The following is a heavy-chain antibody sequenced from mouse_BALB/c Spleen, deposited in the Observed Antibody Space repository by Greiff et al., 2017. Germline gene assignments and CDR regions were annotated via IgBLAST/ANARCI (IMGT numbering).Heavy chain of an antibody. CDR3: ARAGYPYYYAMDY. CDR1: GYAFSSSW. J-gene: IGHJ4*01. V-gene: IGHV1-82*01. Sequence: QVQLKESGPELVKPGASVKISCKASGYAFSSSWMNWVKQRPGQGLEWIGRIYPGDGDTNYNGKFKGKATLTADKSSSTAYMQLSSLTSVDSAVYFCARAGYPYYYAMDYWGQGTSVTVSS. CDR2: IYPGDGDT.